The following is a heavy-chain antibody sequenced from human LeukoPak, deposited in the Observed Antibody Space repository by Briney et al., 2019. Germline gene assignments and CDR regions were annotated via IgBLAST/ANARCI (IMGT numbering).Heavy chain of an antibody. CDR1: GXTFSSYA. J-gene: IGHJ4*02. V-gene: IGHV3-30-3*01. CDR2: ISYDGSNK. D-gene: IGHD2-2*02. Sequence: PGGSLRLSCAASGXTFSSYAMHWVRQAPGKGREWVAVISYDGSNKYYADSVKGRFTISRDNSKNTLYLQMNSLRAEDTAVYYCARGYCSSTSCYRLDYWGQGTLVTVSS. CDR3: ARGYCSSTSCYRLDY.